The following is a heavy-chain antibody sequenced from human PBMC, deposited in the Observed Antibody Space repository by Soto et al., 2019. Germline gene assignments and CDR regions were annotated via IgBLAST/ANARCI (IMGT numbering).Heavy chain of an antibody. D-gene: IGHD3-10*01. CDR3: VRARDYYGLFDS. CDR2: FYYSGNT. J-gene: IGHJ4*02. Sequence: QLQLQESDPGLVKPSETLSLTCIVSGGSITSSSYFWGWIRQPPGKDLEWIASFYYSGNTYYNPSLKRRVTTSVDTSKNQFSLKLSSVTATDTAVYYCVRARDYYGLFDSWGQGTLVTVSS. V-gene: IGHV4-39*01. CDR1: GGSITSSSYF.